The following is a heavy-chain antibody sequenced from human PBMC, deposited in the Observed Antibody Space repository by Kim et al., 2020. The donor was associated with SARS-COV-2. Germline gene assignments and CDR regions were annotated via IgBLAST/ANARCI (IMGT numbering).Heavy chain of an antibody. Sequence: SETLSLTCTVSGGSISSSSYYWGWIRQPPGKGLEWIGSIYYSGSTYYNPSLKSRVTISVDTSKNQFSLKLSSVTAADTAVYYCARQKQYFDWLLYFDYWG. CDR3: ARQKQYFDWLLYFDY. V-gene: IGHV4-39*01. CDR2: IYYSGST. CDR1: GGSISSSSYY. D-gene: IGHD3-9*01. J-gene: IGHJ4*01.